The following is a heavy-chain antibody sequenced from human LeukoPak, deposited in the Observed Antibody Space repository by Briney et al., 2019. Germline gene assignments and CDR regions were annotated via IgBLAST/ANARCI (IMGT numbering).Heavy chain of an antibody. J-gene: IGHJ5*02. CDR3: ARGDDFWSGLFDP. CDR2: ISSSSSYI. V-gene: IGHV3-21*01. CDR1: GFTFSSYS. Sequence: GGSLRLSCAASGFTFSSYSMNWVRQAPGKGLEWVSSISSSSSYIYYADSVKGRFTISRDNAKNSLYLQMNSLRAEDTAVYYCARGDDFWSGLFDPWGQGTLVTVSS. D-gene: IGHD3-3*01.